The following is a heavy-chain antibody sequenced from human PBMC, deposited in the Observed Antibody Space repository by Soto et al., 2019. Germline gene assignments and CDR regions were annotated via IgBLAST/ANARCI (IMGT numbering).Heavy chain of an antibody. V-gene: IGHV4-39*01. D-gene: IGHD1-26*01. CDR3: PREMGGSIDY. J-gene: IGHJ4*02. Sequence: QLQLQESGPGLVKPSETLSLTCTVSGGSISSSSYYWGWIRQPPGTGLEWIGTIYHSGSTYYKPSLKSRVTISGDTSNNQFALKLNSVTAADTAIYYCPREMGGSIDYWGQGTLVTVSS. CDR2: IYHSGST. CDR1: GGSISSSSYY.